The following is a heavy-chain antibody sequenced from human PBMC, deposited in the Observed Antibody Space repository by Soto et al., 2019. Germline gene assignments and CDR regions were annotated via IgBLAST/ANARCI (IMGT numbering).Heavy chain of an antibody. CDR1: GYSFTSYW. CDR3: ARVPITYSYGPDY. CDR2: IYPGDSDT. D-gene: IGHD5-18*01. J-gene: IGHJ4*02. V-gene: IGHV5-51*01. Sequence: VASLTISCKVSGYSFTSYWIGWVRQMPGKGLEWMGIIYPGDSDTRYSPSFQGQVTISADKSISTAYLQWSSLKASDTAMYYCARVPITYSYGPDYWGQGTLVTVSS.